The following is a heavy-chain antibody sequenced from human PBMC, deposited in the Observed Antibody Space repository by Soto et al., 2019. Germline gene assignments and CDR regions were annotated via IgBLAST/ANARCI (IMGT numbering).Heavy chain of an antibody. CDR1: GGSISRYY. CDR3: ARDRSTYGGGGTGEVKENWLDP. J-gene: IGHJ5*02. D-gene: IGHD2-8*01. Sequence: PSETLSLTCSVSGGSISRYYWSWIRQPPGKGLEWIGYAYYSGDTGYNPSLQSRVTMAVDTSKNQVSLKLTSVTAADTAVYYCARDRSTYGGGGTGEVKENWLDPWGQGALVTVSS. CDR2: AYYSGDT. V-gene: IGHV4-59*01.